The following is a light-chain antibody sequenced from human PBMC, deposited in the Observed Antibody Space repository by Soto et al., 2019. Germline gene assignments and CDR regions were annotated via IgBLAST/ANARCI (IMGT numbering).Light chain of an antibody. CDR3: QQYHIWWT. CDR1: QSVSSH. V-gene: IGKV3-15*01. Sequence: EIVMTQSPATLSVSPGERATLSSRASQSVSSHLAWYQQKPGQAPRLLTSGASTRATAIPARFSGSGSGTEFTLTISSLQSEDFAVYYWQQYHIWWTFGQGTKVEIK. J-gene: IGKJ1*01. CDR2: GAS.